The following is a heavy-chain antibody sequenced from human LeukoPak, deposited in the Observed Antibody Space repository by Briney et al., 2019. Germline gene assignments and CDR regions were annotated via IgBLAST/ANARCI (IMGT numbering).Heavy chain of an antibody. CDR1: GGSISSYY. D-gene: IGHD2-15*01. V-gene: IGHV4-59*08. CDR3: ARNADCRTISCSYFHNMDV. CDR2: IYDSGSA. Sequence: SETLSLTCTVSGGSISSYYWSWIRQPPGKGLEWIGYIYDSGSANYNPSLKSRVAISVDASKKQFSLNLSSVTAADTAVYYCARNADCRTISCSYFHNMDVWGKGITVTVSS. J-gene: IGHJ6*03.